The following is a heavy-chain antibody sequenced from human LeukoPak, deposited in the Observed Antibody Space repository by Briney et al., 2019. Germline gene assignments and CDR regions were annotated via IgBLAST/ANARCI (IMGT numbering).Heavy chain of an antibody. J-gene: IGHJ6*03. V-gene: IGHV4-59*01. Sequence: SETLSLTCTVSGGSISSYYWSWIRQPPGKGLEWIGYIYNSGSTNYNPSLESRVTISVDTSKNQVSLKLSFVTAADTAVYYCARDYSSSNYYYYYMDVWGKGTTVTVSS. CDR3: ARDYSSSNYYYYYMDV. D-gene: IGHD6-6*01. CDR2: IYNSGST. CDR1: GGSISSYY.